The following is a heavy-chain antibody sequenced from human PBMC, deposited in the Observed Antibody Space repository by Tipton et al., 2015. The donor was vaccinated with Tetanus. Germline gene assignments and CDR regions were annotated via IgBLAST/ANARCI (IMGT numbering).Heavy chain of an antibody. CDR1: GFTLSRYW. Sequence: SLRLSCEASGFTLSRYWMHWVRQTPGTAPVWVSRINTNGRRTNYADSVKGRFTISRDNAKNTVYLQMNSLRAEDTAAYFCARRSLTHYGLDVWRQGTPVTVSS. CDR3: ARRSLTHYGLDV. J-gene: IGHJ6*02. CDR2: INTNGRRT. V-gene: IGHV3-74*01.